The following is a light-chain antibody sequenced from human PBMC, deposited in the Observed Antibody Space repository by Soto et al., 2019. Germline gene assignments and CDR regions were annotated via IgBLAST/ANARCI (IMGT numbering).Light chain of an antibody. CDR2: GVS. Sequence: EIVLTQSPGTLSLSPGERATLSCRASQSVSSNYLAWYQQRPGQAPRVVIYGVSSRATGIPDRFSGSGSGTDFTLTSSRLEPEDFAMYYCQQYDRPPRTFGQGTKLEIK. CDR1: QSVSSNY. V-gene: IGKV3-20*01. CDR3: QQYDRPPRT. J-gene: IGKJ2*01.